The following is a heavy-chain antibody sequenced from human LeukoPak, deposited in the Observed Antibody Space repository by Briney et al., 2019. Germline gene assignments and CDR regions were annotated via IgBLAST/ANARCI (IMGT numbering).Heavy chain of an antibody. D-gene: IGHD2-21*01. CDR3: ARVLIVRDRSIFDS. CDR2: IKTDGSEE. V-gene: IGHV3-7*01. J-gene: IGHJ4*02. Sequence: GGSLRLSCAASGFTFSGSWMSWVRLAPGKGLEWVSNIKTDGSEEYYVDSVKGRFTISRDNTKNSLYLQMNSLRAEDTAVYYCARVLIVRDRSIFDSWGQGNVVTVSS. CDR1: GFTFSGSW.